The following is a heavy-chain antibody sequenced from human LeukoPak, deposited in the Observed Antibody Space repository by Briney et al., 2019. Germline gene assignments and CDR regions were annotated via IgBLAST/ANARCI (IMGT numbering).Heavy chain of an antibody. CDR1: GFTFSSYA. V-gene: IGHV3-23*01. J-gene: IGHJ4*02. Sequence: GGSLRLSCAASGFTFSSYAMSWVRQAPGKGLEWVSAISGSGGTIYYADSVKGRFTISRDNAKNSLYLQMNSLRAEDTAVYYCAREKYSSSPDYFDYWGQGTLVTVSS. CDR3: AREKYSSSPDYFDY. CDR2: ISGSGGTI. D-gene: IGHD6-13*01.